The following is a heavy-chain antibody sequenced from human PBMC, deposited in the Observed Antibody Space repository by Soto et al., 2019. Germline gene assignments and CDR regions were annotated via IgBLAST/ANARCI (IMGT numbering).Heavy chain of an antibody. V-gene: IGHV4-39*01. CDR3: ARRREFGRDYDTSDYQENYEMDI. J-gene: IGHJ6*02. CDR2: IYYSGST. CDR1: GGSISSSSYY. D-gene: IGHD4-17*01. Sequence: SETLSLTCIVSGGSISSSSYYRGWIRQPPGKGLEWIGSIYYSGSTYYNPSLKSRVTISVDTSKNQFSLKLSSVTAADPAVYYCARRREFGRDYDTSDYQENYEMDILCQEATLTISS.